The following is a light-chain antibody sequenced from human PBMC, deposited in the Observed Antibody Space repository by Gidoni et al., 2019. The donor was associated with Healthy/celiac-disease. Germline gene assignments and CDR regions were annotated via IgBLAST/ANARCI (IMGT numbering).Light chain of an antibody. Sequence: SYELTQPPSVSVSPGQTASITCSGDKLGDKYAFWYQQKPGQSPVLVIYQDSKRPSGIPERFSGSNSGNTATLTISGTQAMDEADYDCQAWDSSISVVFGGGTKLTVL. V-gene: IGLV3-1*01. CDR2: QDS. J-gene: IGLJ2*01. CDR1: KLGDKY. CDR3: QAWDSSISVV.